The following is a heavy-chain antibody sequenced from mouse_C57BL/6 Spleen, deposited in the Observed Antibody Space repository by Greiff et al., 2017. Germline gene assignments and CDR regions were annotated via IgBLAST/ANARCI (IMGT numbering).Heavy chain of an antibody. J-gene: IGHJ3*01. D-gene: IGHD1-1*01. V-gene: IGHV1-74*01. Sequence: QVQLQQPGAELVKPGASVKMSCKASGYTFTSYWMHWVKQRPGQGLEWIGRIYPSDSDTNYNQKFKGKATLTVDKSSSTAYMQLSSLTSEDSAVYDCAKGDYGSSYLFAGWGQGILVTVAA. CDR2: IYPSDSDT. CDR3: AKGDYGSSYLFAG. CDR1: GYTFTSYW.